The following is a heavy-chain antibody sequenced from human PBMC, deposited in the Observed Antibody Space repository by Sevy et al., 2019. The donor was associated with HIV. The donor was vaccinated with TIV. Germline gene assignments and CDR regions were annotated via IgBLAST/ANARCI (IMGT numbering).Heavy chain of an antibody. V-gene: IGHV3-7*01. CDR2: INQDGSKK. CDR3: ARGGYCSSTSCYLLDP. J-gene: IGHJ5*02. D-gene: IGHD2-2*01. Sequence: GGSLRLSCTASGFTFTYYWMSWVRQAPGKGLEWVANINQDGSKKHLVDSVKGRFTISRDNAEKPLYLQMNSLRVEDTAVYYCARGGYCSSTSCYLLDPWGQGTLVTVSS. CDR1: GFTFTYYW.